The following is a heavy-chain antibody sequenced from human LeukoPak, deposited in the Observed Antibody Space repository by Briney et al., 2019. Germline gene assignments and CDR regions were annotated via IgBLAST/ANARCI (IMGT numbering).Heavy chain of an antibody. J-gene: IGHJ4*02. D-gene: IGHD6-19*01. Sequence: GGSLRLSCAASGFTFSSYGMHRVRQAPGKGLEWVAVISYDGSNKYYADSVKGRFTISRDNSKNTLYLQMNSLRAEDTAVYYCARAHGPYSSGWFPYYFDHWGQGTLVTVSS. CDR2: ISYDGSNK. V-gene: IGHV3-30*03. CDR1: GFTFSSYG. CDR3: ARAHGPYSSGWFPYYFDH.